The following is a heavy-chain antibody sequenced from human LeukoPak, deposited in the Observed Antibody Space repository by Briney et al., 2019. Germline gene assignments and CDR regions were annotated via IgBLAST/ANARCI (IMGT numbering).Heavy chain of an antibody. CDR1: GFTFSSYG. J-gene: IGHJ4*02. CDR2: ISGSGSST. V-gene: IGHV3-23*01. D-gene: IGHD1-1*01. CDR3: AKGRTGPDY. Sequence: GGSLRLSCAASGFTFSSYGMSWVRQAPEKGLEWVSSISGSGSSTYYADSVRGRFTISRDNSKNTLYLQMNSLRAEDTALYYCAKGRTGPDYWGQGTLVTVSS.